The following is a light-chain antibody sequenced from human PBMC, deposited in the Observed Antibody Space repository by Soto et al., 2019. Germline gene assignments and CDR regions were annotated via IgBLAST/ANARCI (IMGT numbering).Light chain of an antibody. CDR3: QQYKSYPWP. Sequence: DIQMTQSPSNLSASVGDRVTITCRASQSISSWLAWYQQKPGKAPKLLIYKASSLESGVPSRFSGSGSGTEFTLTISSLQPDDFATYSCQQYKSYPWPFGQGTKGEIK. J-gene: IGKJ1*01. CDR1: QSISSW. CDR2: KAS. V-gene: IGKV1-5*03.